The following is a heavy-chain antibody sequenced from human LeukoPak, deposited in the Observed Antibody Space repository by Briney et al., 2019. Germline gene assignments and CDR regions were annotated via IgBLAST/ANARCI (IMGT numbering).Heavy chain of an antibody. J-gene: IGHJ4*02. CDR3: ARDAPMVSY. CDR1: GFTFSSYW. Sequence: GGSLRLSCVASGFTFSSYWMSWVRQAPGKGLEWVANIKQDGSEKNYVDSVKGRFTISRDNAKNSLYLQMNSLRAEDTAVYYCARDAPMVSYWGQGTLATVSS. V-gene: IGHV3-7*03. CDR2: IKQDGSEK. D-gene: IGHD5-18*01.